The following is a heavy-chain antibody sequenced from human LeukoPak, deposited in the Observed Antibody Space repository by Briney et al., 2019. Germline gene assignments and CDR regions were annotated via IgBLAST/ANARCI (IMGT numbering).Heavy chain of an antibody. CDR2: TSDRGDYT. D-gene: IGHD1-26*01. CDR3: AKKAQYNGNYPLDY. CDR1: GITFTSYS. V-gene: IGHV3-23*01. J-gene: IGHJ4*02. Sequence: GGSLRLSCAASGITFTSYSMSWVRQAPGKGLEWVSGTSDRGDYTYYADSVKGGFTISRDNSKNTLYLQMNSLRAEDTALYFCAKKAQYNGNYPLDYWGQGTLVTVSS.